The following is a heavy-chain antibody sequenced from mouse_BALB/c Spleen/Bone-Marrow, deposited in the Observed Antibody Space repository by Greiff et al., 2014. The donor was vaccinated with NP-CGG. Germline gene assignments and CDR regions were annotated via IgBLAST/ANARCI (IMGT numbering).Heavy chain of an antibody. CDR1: GFNIKDTY. CDR2: IDPANGNT. J-gene: IGHJ3*01. Sequence: EVQLQQSGAELVKPGASVKLSCTASGFNIKDTYMHWVKQRPEQGLEWIGRIDPANGNTKYDPKFQSKATITADTSSNTAYLQLSSLTSEDTAVYYCARNGNYGAWFAYWGQGTLVTVSA. D-gene: IGHD2-1*01. CDR3: ARNGNYGAWFAY. V-gene: IGHV14-3*02.